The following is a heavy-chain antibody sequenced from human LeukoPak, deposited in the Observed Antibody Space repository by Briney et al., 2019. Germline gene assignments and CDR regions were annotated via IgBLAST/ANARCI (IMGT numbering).Heavy chain of an antibody. CDR1: GGSFSGDY. CDR3: ARTVLRYFDWLFHAYNWFDP. V-gene: IGHV4-34*01. D-gene: IGHD3-9*01. CDR2: INHSGST. J-gene: IGHJ5*02. Sequence: SETLSLTCAVYGGSFSGDYWSWIRQPPGKGLEWIGEINHSGSTNYNPSLKSRVTISVDTSKNQFSLKLSSVTAADTAVYYCARTVLRYFDWLFHAYNWFDPWGQGTLVTVSS.